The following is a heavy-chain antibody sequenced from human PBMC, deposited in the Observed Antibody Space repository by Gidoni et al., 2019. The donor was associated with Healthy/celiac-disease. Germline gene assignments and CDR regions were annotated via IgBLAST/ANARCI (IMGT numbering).Heavy chain of an antibody. CDR1: GGTFSSDA. V-gene: IGHV1-69*01. CDR2: IIPIFGTA. D-gene: IGHD2-15*01. Sequence: QVQLVQSGAEVKKPGSSVKVSCKASGGTFSSDAIRWVRQASGQGLEWMGGIIPIFGTANYAQKFQGRVTITADESTSTAYMELSSLRSEDTAVYYCASSVIVVVVAATDRKGYSYGPFDYWGQGTLVTVSS. J-gene: IGHJ4*02. CDR3: ASSVIVVVVAATDRKGYSYGPFDY.